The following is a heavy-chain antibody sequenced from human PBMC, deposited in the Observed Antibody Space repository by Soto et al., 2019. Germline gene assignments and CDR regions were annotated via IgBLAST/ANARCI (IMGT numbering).Heavy chain of an antibody. D-gene: IGHD6-13*01. CDR1: VFTFISYA. J-gene: IGHJ5*02. CDR3: ANHRPIGAAQKGSDP. CDR2: ISCSGGST. Sequence: GWCLGLSCSAAVFTFISYAMSWVRQAPGKGLEWVSAISCSGGSTYYADSVKGRFTISRDNSKNTLYLQMNSLRAEDTAVYYCANHRPIGAAQKGSDPCGQLTLVT. V-gene: IGHV3-23*01.